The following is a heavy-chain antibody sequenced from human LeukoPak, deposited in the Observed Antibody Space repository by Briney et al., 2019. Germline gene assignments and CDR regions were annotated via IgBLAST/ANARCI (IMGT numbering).Heavy chain of an antibody. Sequence: GGSLRLSCAASGFTFSSYAMSWVRQAPGKGLEWVSAISGSGGSTYYADSVKGRFTISRDNSKNTLYLQMNGLRAEDTAVYYCAKGPTPAAIPSYSDYWGQGTLVTVSS. CDR3: AKGPTPAAIPSYSDY. D-gene: IGHD2-2*02. V-gene: IGHV3-23*01. CDR1: GFTFSSYA. J-gene: IGHJ4*02. CDR2: ISGSGGST.